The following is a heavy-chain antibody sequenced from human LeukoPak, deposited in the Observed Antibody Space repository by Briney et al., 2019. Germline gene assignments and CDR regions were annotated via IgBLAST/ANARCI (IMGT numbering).Heavy chain of an antibody. CDR2: IRSKANSYAT. D-gene: IGHD5-24*01. J-gene: IGHJ4*02. Sequence: GGSLRLSCAASGFTFSGSAMHWVRQASGKGLEWVGSIRSKANSYATAYAASVKGRFTISRDNSKNTLYLQMNSLRAEDTAVYYCAKDYGTDGYKHFDYWGQGTLVTVSS. CDR1: GFTFSGSA. CDR3: AKDYGTDGYKHFDY. V-gene: IGHV3-73*01.